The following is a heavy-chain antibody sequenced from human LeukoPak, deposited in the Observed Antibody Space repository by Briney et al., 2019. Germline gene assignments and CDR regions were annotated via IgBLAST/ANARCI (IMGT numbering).Heavy chain of an antibody. CDR1: GGSIRGYY. V-gene: IGHV4-4*07. D-gene: IGHD3-16*01. CDR2: VFTDGSS. CDR3: ARDLGLSLDY. J-gene: IGHJ4*02. Sequence: PSDTLSLTRSVSGGSIRGYYWSWIRQPAGKGLEWIGRVFTDGSSNYNPSLKSRVTMSVDTSNNQFSLKLSSVTAADTAVYYCARDLGLSLDYWGQGTLVTVSS.